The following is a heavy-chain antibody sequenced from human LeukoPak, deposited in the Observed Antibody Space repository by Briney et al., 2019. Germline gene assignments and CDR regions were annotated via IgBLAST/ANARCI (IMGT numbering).Heavy chain of an antibody. D-gene: IGHD6-13*01. J-gene: IGHJ4*02. Sequence: EASVKVSCKASGYTFTVFYIHWVRQAPGQGLEWMGWVNPNSGDTNYAQKFQGRVTMTRDTSINTAYMGLSRLRSDDTAVFYCTRRTGGFSSSPYDYWGQGTLVTVSS. CDR3: TRRTGGFSSSPYDY. CDR1: GYTFTVFY. V-gene: IGHV1-2*02. CDR2: VNPNSGDT.